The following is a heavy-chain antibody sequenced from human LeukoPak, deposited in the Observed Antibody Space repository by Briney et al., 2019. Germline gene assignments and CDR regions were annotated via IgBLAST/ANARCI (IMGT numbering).Heavy chain of an antibody. D-gene: IGHD3-3*01. V-gene: IGHV4-59*12. CDR2: IYYSGST. Sequence: SETLSVTCTVSGGSISSYYWSWIRQPPGKGLEWIGYIYYSGSTNYNPSLKSRVTISVDTSKNQFSLKLSSVTAADTAVYYCARVWSGYYSFFDYWGHGTLVTVSS. J-gene: IGHJ4*01. CDR3: ARVWSGYYSFFDY. CDR1: GGSISSYY.